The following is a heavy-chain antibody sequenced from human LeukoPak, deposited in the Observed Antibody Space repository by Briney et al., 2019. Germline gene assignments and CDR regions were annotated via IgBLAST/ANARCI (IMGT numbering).Heavy chain of an antibody. V-gene: IGHV3-33*06. J-gene: IGHJ4*02. Sequence: GGSLRLSCAASGFTFSNYGMHWVRQAPGKGLDWVAVIWYDGSYKYYADSVKGRFTISRDNSKNTLYLQMNSLRAKDTAVYYCAKVVQYTASTGTGLDYWGQGTLVTVSS. CDR1: GFTFSNYG. CDR2: IWYDGSYK. CDR3: AKVVQYTASTGTGLDY. D-gene: IGHD6-13*01.